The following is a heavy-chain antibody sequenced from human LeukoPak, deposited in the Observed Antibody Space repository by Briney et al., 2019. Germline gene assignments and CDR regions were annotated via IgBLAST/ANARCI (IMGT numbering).Heavy chain of an antibody. V-gene: IGHV3-21*01. CDR1: GFTFSSDS. D-gene: IGHD3-22*01. CDR3: ARADDSSGYSIYYYYGMDV. Sequence: GGSLGLSCAASGFTFSSDSMNWVRQAPGKGLEWVSSISSSSSYIYYADSVKGRFTISRDNANNSLYLQMNSLRAEDTAVYYCARADDSSGYSIYYYYGMDVWGQGTTVTVSS. CDR2: ISSSSSYI. J-gene: IGHJ6*02.